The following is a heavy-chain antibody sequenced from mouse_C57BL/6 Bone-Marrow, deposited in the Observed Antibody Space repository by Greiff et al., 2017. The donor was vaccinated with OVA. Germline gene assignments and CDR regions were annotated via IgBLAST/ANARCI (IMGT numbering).Heavy chain of an antibody. D-gene: IGHD2-4*01. Sequence: QVHVKQSGAELMRPGASVTLSCKASGYTFTDYEMHWVKQTPVHGLEWIGAIDPETGGTAYNQKFKGKAILTADKSSSTAYMELRSLTSEDSAVYYCTDYDFDYWGQGTTLTVSS. CDR1: GYTFTDYE. V-gene: IGHV1-15*01. CDR3: TDYDFDY. CDR2: IDPETGGT. J-gene: IGHJ2*01.